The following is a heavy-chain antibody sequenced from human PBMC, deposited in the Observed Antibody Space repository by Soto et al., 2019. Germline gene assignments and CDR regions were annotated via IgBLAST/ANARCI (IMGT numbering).Heavy chain of an antibody. CDR2: IIPIFGTA. CDR1: GGTFSSYA. Sequence: SVKVSCKASGGTFSSYAISWVRQAPGQGLEWMGGIIPIFGTANYAQKFQGRVTITADESTSTAYMELSSLRSEDTAVYYCARLISIAEGPDYWGQGTLVTVSS. CDR3: ARLISIAEGPDY. J-gene: IGHJ4*02. V-gene: IGHV1-69*13. D-gene: IGHD6-6*01.